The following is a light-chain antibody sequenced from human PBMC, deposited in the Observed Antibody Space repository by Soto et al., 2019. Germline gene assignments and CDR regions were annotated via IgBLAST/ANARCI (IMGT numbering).Light chain of an antibody. J-gene: IGKJ1*01. Sequence: IQMTQSPSSVSASVGDRVTMTCRASQGVGGWLAWYQQKPGKVPKLLIYATSSLHSGVPSRFSGSGSGTDFTLTITGLQSEDFAVYYCQQYNGWPWTFGLGTKV. V-gene: IGKV1-12*01. CDR3: QQYNGWPWT. CDR2: ATS. CDR1: QGVGGW.